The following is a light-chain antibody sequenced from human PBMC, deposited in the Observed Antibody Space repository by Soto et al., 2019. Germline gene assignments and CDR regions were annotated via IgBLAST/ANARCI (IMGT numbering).Light chain of an antibody. CDR2: EVS. Sequence: QSALTQPASVSGSPGQSITISCTGTSRDVGGYNYVSWHQQHPGKAPKVIITEVSNRPSGVSNRFSGSNSGNTASLTISGLQAEDEADYYCSSYISSSTFVVFGGGTQLTVL. V-gene: IGLV2-14*01. CDR1: SRDVGGYNY. J-gene: IGLJ2*01. CDR3: SSYISSSTFVV.